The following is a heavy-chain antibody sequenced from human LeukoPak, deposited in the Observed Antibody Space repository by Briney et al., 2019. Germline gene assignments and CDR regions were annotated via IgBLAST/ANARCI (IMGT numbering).Heavy chain of an antibody. V-gene: IGHV1-69*06. CDR1: GGTFSSHA. D-gene: IGHD6-19*01. CDR3: ARGVSIAVPGTFDY. CDR2: IIPIFGTA. Sequence: SVKVSCKATGGTFSSHAISWVRQAPGQGLEWMGGIIPIFGTANYAQKFQGRVTITADKSTSTAYMELSSLRSEDTAVYYCARGVSIAVPGTFDYWGQGTLVTVSS. J-gene: IGHJ4*02.